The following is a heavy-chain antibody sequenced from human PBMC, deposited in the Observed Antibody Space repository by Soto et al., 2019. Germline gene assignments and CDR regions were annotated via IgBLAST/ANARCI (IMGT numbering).Heavy chain of an antibody. CDR3: ARDLLGSSSAS. CDR2: IYYSGRT. Sequence: QVQLQESGPGLVKPSETLSLTCTVSGGSVSSGSYYWSWIRQPPGKGLEWIGYIYYSGRTNYNPSLKSRVTISVDTAKNQFSLKLSSVTAADTAVYYCARDLLGSSSASWGEGTPVTVSS. D-gene: IGHD6-6*01. V-gene: IGHV4-61*01. J-gene: IGHJ4*02. CDR1: GGSVSSGSYY.